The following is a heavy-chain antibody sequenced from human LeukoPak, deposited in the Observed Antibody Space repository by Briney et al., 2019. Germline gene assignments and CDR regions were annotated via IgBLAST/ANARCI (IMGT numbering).Heavy chain of an antibody. CDR1: GFTFSSYG. V-gene: IGHV3-30*18. D-gene: IGHD1-26*01. J-gene: IGHJ4*02. CDR2: ISYDGSNK. CDR3: AKDRQWELLLPFDY. Sequence: GGSLRLSCAASGFTFSSYGMHWVRRAPGKGLEWVAVISYDGSNKYYADSVKGRFTISRDNSKNTLYLQMNSLRAEDTAVYYCAKDRQWELLLPFDYWGQGTLVTVSS.